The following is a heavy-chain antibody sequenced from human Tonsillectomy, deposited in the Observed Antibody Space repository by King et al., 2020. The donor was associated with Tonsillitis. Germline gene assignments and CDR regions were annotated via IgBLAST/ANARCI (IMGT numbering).Heavy chain of an antibody. CDR1: GFTFTNYA. D-gene: IGHD3-22*01. J-gene: IGHJ4*02. Sequence: VQLVESGGGLVQPGGSLRLSCAASGFTFTNYAMSWVRQAPGKGLEWVSTIRGSSATTYYADSVKGRFTISRDNSTRTLYRQMNGLRAEDTAVYYCAKAVVVITVFDSWGQGALVTVSS. CDR2: IRGSSATT. V-gene: IGHV3-23*04. CDR3: AKAVVVITVFDS.